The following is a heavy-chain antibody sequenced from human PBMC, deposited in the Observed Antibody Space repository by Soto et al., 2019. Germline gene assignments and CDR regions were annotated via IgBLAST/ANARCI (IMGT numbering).Heavy chain of an antibody. CDR1: GGTFSSYA. CDR2: IIPIFGTA. CDR3: ARGPLYCYGQARFAP. V-gene: IGHV1-69*12. Sequence: QVQLVQSGAEVKKPGSSVKDCCKASGGTFSSYAISWVRQAPGQGPEWMGGIIPIFGTANYGQKFKGRVTITADESTSTAYMELSSLRSEYTAVYDCARGPLYCYGQARFAPWRQVTMATVAS. D-gene: IGHD5-18*01. J-gene: IGHJ5*02.